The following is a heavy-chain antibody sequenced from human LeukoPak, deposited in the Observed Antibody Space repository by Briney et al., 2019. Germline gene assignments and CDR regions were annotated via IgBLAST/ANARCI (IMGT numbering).Heavy chain of an antibody. CDR3: AGGMITFGGVIVPANY. CDR1: GGSISSSSYY. CDR2: IYYSGST. J-gene: IGHJ4*02. D-gene: IGHD3-16*02. V-gene: IGHV4-39*01. Sequence: SETLSLTYTVSGGSISSSSYYWGWIRQPPGKGLEWIGSIYYSGSTYYNPSLKSRVTISVDTSKNQFSLKLSSVTAADTAVYYCAGGMITFGGVIVPANYWGQGTLVTASS.